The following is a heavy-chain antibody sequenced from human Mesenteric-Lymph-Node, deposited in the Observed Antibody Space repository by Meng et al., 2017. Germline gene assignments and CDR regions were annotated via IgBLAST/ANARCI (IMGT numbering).Heavy chain of an antibody. D-gene: IGHD4-17*01. CDR3: ARESFDYGVDY. V-gene: IGHV4-59*01. CDR2: VHFTGRT. Sequence: SETLSLTCTISGGSISSYLWSWIRQTPGKGLEWIAYVHFTGRTKYNPSLKSRVTISVDTNNQFSLKLSSVTAADTAVYYCARESFDYGVDYWGQGTLVTVSS. J-gene: IGHJ4*02. CDR1: GGSISSYL.